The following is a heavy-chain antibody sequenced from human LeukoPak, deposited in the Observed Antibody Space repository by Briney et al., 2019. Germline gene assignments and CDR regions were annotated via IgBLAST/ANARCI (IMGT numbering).Heavy chain of an antibody. V-gene: IGHV3-21*01. J-gene: IGHJ6*02. Sequence: GGSLRLSCAASGFTFSSYSMNWVRQAPGKGLEWVSSISSSSSYIYYVDSVKGRFTISRDNAKNSLYLQMNSLRAEDTAVYCCARDHSSSGMDVWGQGTTVTVSS. CDR3: ARDHSSSGMDV. CDR1: GFTFSSYS. CDR2: ISSSSSYI.